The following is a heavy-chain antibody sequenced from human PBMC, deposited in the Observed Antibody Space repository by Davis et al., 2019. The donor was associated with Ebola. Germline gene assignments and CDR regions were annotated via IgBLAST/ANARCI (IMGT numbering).Heavy chain of an antibody. J-gene: IGHJ4*02. Sequence: ESLKISCEASGFTFSTCAMSWIRQPPGKGLEWIGEINHSGSTNYNPSLKSRVTISVDTSKNQFSLKLSSVTAADTAVYYCAREEGYCSGGSCYSGYFDYWGQGTLVTVSS. V-gene: IGHV4-34*01. CDR2: INHSGST. CDR1: GFTFSTCA. D-gene: IGHD2-15*01. CDR3: AREEGYCSGGSCYSGYFDY.